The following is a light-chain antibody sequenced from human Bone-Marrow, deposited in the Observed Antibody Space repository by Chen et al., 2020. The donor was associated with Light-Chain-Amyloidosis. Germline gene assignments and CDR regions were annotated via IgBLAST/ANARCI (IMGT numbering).Light chain of an antibody. V-gene: IGLV2-11*01. CDR3: CSHGGSYPLI. CDR1: RSDIGAYNY. Sequence: QSARTQPRSVSGAPGQAVTISCTGTRSDIGAYNYVSSYQQQPGKAPKFMIYDVTKRPSGVPDRFSGSKSCNTASLTISGLQADDEGDYYCCSHGGSYPLIFGGGPRLTVL. J-gene: IGLJ2*01. CDR2: DVT.